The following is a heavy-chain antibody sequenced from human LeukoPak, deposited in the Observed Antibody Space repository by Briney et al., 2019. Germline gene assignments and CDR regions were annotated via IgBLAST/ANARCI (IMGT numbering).Heavy chain of an antibody. V-gene: IGHV3-43*01. CDR1: GFTFDRFT. CDR3: AKGSYGSGSYVDY. D-gene: IGHD3-10*01. CDR2: INRRGHT. Sequence: GGSLRLSCAASGFTFDRFTIHWVRQTPGKGLEWVSLINRRGHTFYADSVKGRFTISRDNAKNSLYLQMNSLRAEDTALYYCAKGSYGSGSYVDYWGQGTLITVSS. J-gene: IGHJ4*02.